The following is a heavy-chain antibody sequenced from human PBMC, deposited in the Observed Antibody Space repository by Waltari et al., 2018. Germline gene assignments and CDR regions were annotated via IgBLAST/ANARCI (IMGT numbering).Heavy chain of an antibody. D-gene: IGHD3-16*01. CDR2: ISISSSYI. CDR1: GFTFSSYS. J-gene: IGHJ4*02. Sequence: EVQLVESGGGLVKPGGSLRLSWTASGFTFSSYSMNWARQAPGKGLEWVSSISISSSYIYYADSVKGRFTISRDNAKNSLYLQMNSLRAEDTAVYYCARASPAGGEYFDYWGQGTLVTVSS. CDR3: ARASPAGGEYFDY. V-gene: IGHV3-21*01.